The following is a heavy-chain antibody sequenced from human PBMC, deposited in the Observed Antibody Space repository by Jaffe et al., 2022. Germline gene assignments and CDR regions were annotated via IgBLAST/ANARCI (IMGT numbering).Heavy chain of an antibody. V-gene: IGHV4-30-2*01. CDR3: ARAIFDPVRSMVQGVTHFDY. Sequence: QLQLQESGSGLVKPSQTLSLTCAVSGGSISSGGYSWSWIRQPPGKGLEWIGYIYHSGSTYYNPSLKSRVTISVDRSKNQFSLKLSSVTAADTAVYYCARAIFDPVRSMVQGVTHFDYWGQGTLVTVSS. CDR2: IYHSGST. J-gene: IGHJ4*02. CDR1: GGSISSGGYS. D-gene: IGHD3-10*01.